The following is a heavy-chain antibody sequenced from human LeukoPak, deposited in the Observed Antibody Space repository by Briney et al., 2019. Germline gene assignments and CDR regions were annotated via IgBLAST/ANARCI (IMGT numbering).Heavy chain of an antibody. CDR1: GFTFSNAW. V-gene: IGHV3-30*02. J-gene: IGHJ4*02. Sequence: GGSLRLSCAASGFTFSNAWMSWVRQAPGKGLEWVAFIRYDGSNKYYADSVKGRFTISRDNSKNTLYLQMNSLRAEDTAVYYCAKSYGDYVSMADYWGQGTLVTVSS. CDR3: AKSYGDYVSMADY. CDR2: IRYDGSNK. D-gene: IGHD4-17*01.